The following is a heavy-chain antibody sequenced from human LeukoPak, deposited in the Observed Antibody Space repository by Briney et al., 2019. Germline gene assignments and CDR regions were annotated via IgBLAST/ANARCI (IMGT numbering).Heavy chain of an antibody. J-gene: IGHJ3*02. CDR2: VSADGAKS. CDR1: GFXFDDFA. Sequence: GVSLRLSCAASGFXFDDFAIHWVRQSPGKGLEWVSLVSADGAKSYYAESVRGRFTISRDNSKNSLYLQMNTLRSEDTAFYYCAKEIDTLGTNAFDIWGHGTLVTVSS. D-gene: IGHD2-15*01. CDR3: AKEIDTLGTNAFDI. V-gene: IGHV3-43*02.